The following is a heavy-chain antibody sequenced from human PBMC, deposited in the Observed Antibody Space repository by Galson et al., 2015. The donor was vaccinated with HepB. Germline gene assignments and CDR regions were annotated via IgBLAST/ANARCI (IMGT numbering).Heavy chain of an antibody. CDR3: ARARRDGYKGGDY. CDR2: INPNSGGT. V-gene: IGHV1-2*06. CDR1: GYTFTGYY. J-gene: IGHJ4*02. Sequence: SVKVSCKASGYTFTGYYMHWVRQAPGQGLEWMGRINPNSGGTNYAQKFQGRVTMTRDTSISTAYMELSRLRSDDTAVYYCARARRDGYKGGDYWGQGTLVTVSS. D-gene: IGHD5-24*01.